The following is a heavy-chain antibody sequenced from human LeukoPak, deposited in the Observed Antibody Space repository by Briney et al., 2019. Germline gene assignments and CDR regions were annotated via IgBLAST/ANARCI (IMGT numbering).Heavy chain of an antibody. CDR2: IYPEDSDT. V-gene: IGHV5-51*01. CDR3: ARVLSITQSAFDI. J-gene: IGHJ3*02. D-gene: IGHD3-10*01. CDR1: GYSFINYW. Sequence: GESLNISCKCSGYSFINYWIGWVRQMPGKGLEWMGMIYPEDSDTRYSPSFQGQVTISADKSISTAYLQWSSLKASDTAMYYCARVLSITQSAFDIWGQGTMVTVSS.